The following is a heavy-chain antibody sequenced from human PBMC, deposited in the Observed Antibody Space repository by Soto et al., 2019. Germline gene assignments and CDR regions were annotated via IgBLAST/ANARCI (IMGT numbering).Heavy chain of an antibody. V-gene: IGHV3-74*01. Sequence: GGSLRLSCAASGFTFSYFWMHWVRQAPGKGLVWVSMINNDGSGTNYADSVKGRFTISRDNAKNTLYLQMNSLRAEDTAVYYYARGRAGNYFDYWGQGTPVTVSS. D-gene: IGHD6-13*01. CDR1: GFTFSYFW. J-gene: IGHJ4*02. CDR3: ARGRAGNYFDY. CDR2: INNDGSGT.